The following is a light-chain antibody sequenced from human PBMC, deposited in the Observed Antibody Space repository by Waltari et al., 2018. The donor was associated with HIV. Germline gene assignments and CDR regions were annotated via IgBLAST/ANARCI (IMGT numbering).Light chain of an antibody. CDR2: WSS. J-gene: IGKJ1*01. V-gene: IGKV4-1*01. Sequence: DLVMTQSPDYLAVSLGERATINCKSSQRVLYSSNNKNLLACYHQKTGPPPKLLIYWSSTPGSGVPDRFSGSGSETDFTHTISSLPAEDAAVYYCQQYYTTPLALGQGTKVEIK. CDR3: QQYYTTPLA. CDR1: QRVLYSSNNKNL.